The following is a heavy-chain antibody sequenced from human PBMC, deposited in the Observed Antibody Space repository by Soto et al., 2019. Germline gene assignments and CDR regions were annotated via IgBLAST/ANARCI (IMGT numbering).Heavy chain of an antibody. CDR2: INPNSGGT. D-gene: IGHD4-17*01. CDR1: GYTFTGYY. V-gene: IGHV1-2*04. CDR3: ARGSETTVTTGYYFDY. J-gene: IGHJ4*02. Sequence: QVQLVQSGAEVKKPGASVKVSCKASGYTFTGYYMHWVRQAPGQGLEWMGWINPNSGGTNYAQKFQGWVTMTRDTSISTAYMELSRLRSDDTAVYYCARGSETTVTTGYYFDYWGQGTLVTVSS.